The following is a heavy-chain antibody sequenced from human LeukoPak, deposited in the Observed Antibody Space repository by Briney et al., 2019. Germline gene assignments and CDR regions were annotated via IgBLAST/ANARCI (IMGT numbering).Heavy chain of an antibody. CDR2: IYTNGSA. CDR3: ANCIRTVHYYIDD. V-gene: IGHV4-4*09. J-gene: IGHJ6*03. Sequence: SDTLSLTCSVSGGTLDSIYSSCVRQPPGKGLEWIGYIYTNGSAKFNPSLTSRGAISIDTSKNQFSLEVYSVTAADTAVYYCANCIRTVHYYIDDWGKGTTVIVSS. D-gene: IGHD2-21*01. CDR1: GGTLDSIY.